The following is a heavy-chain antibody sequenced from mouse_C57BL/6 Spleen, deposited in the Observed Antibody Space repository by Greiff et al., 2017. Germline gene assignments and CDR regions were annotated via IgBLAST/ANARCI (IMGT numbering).Heavy chain of an antibody. CDR1: GYTFPSYW. CDR2: IDPSDSET. CDR3: ARGDDYVAWFAY. D-gene: IGHD2-4*01. Sequence: QVQLQQPGAELVRPGSSVKLSCKASGYTFPSYWMHWVKQRPIQGLEWIGNIDPSDSETHYNQKFKDKATLTVDKSSSTAYMQLSSLTSEDSAVYYCARGDDYVAWFAYWGQGTLVTVSA. V-gene: IGHV1-52*01. J-gene: IGHJ3*01.